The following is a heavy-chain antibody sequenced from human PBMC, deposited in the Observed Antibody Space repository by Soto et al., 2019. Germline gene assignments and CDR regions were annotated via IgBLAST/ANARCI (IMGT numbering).Heavy chain of an antibody. Sequence: QVQLVQSGAELKKPGSSVKVSCKASGGTFTSHTIIAWVRQAPGQGPEWMGRIIPTLDIVDYAQKFQDRVTITADKPTSTAYMELRSLISEETAVYYCARDERGYNYVSDYGLDVWGQGTSVTVSS. CDR2: IIPTLDIV. CDR3: ARDERGYNYVSDYGLDV. J-gene: IGHJ6*02. CDR1: GGTFTSHT. V-gene: IGHV1-69*08. D-gene: IGHD5-18*01.